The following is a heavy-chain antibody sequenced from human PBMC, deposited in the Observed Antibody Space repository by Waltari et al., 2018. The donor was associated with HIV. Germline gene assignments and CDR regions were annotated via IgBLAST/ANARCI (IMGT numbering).Heavy chain of an antibody. CDR1: GGPTRSSY. D-gene: IGHD6-13*01. CDR2: IYYSGST. Sequence: QVQLQESGPGLVKPSETLSLTCTVPGGPTRSSYWPWTRQSPGKGMEWIGYIYYSGSTNYNPSLKSRVTISVDTSKNQFSLKLSSVTAADTAVYYCARVPPGYSSSWYYFDYWGQGTLVTVSS. CDR3: ARVPPGYSSSWYYFDY. V-gene: IGHV4-59*01. J-gene: IGHJ4*02.